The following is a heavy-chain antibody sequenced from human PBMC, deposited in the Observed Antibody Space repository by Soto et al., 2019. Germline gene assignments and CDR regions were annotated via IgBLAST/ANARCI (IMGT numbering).Heavy chain of an antibody. D-gene: IGHD6-19*01. Sequence: GGSLRLSCAASGFTFSSYGMHWVRQAPGKGLEWVAVIWYDGSNKYYADSVKGRFTISRDNSMNTLYLQMNSLRAEDTAVYYCARSMLYSSGWYGYYFDYWGQGTLVTVSS. J-gene: IGHJ4*02. V-gene: IGHV3-33*01. CDR3: ARSMLYSSGWYGYYFDY. CDR2: IWYDGSNK. CDR1: GFTFSSYG.